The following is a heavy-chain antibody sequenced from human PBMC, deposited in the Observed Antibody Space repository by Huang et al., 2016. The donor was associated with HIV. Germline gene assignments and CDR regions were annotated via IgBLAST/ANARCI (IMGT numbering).Heavy chain of an antibody. J-gene: IGHJ4*02. CDR3: AGGPHIDF. V-gene: IGHV5-51*01. CDR2: IYPGDSET. Sequence: EVQLIQSGVEVKRPGESLKISCKVSGYSFTTYWIGWVRQMPGNGLDGMGMIYPGDSETRYNPSFQGQVTISADTSLTTAYLQWNHLKASDSAIYYCAGGPHIDFWGQGTRVTVSS. CDR1: GYSFTTYW. D-gene: IGHD3-16*01.